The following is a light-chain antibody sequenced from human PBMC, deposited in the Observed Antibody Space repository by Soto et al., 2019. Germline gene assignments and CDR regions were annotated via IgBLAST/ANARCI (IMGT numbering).Light chain of an antibody. J-gene: IGKJ1*01. Sequence: EIVLTQSPGTLSLSPGERATLSCRASQSVSSSYLAWYQQKPGQAPRLLIYSASNKATRIPDRFSGSGSGTDFTLNISRLEPEDLAVYYCQQYGNSPWTFGQGTKVEI. V-gene: IGKV3-20*01. CDR1: QSVSSSY. CDR3: QQYGNSPWT. CDR2: SAS.